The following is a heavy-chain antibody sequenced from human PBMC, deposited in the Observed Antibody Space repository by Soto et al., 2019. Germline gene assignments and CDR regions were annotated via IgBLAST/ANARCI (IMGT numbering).Heavy chain of an antibody. CDR3: AKRPLKFEGSYFDY. J-gene: IGHJ4*02. V-gene: IGHV3-23*01. Sequence: EVQVLDSGGGLVQPGGSLRLSCAASGFTFTHYPMAWVRQAPAKGLEWVSTISGSGGSTFYEDSVKGRFTISRDNSKNTVYLQMNSLIVEDTAVYYCAKRPLKFEGSYFDYWGQGTLFTVSS. D-gene: IGHD3-10*01. CDR2: ISGSGGST. CDR1: GFTFTHYP.